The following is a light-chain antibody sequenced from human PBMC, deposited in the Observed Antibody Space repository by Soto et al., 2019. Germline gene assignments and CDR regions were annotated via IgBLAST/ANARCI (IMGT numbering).Light chain of an antibody. Sequence: EIVLTQSPCTLSLSPGERATLSCRASQSVSSSYLAWYQQKPGQAPRLLIYGASNRAAGIPDRFSGSGSGTDFTLTISRLEPEDFAVYYCHQYSSSRRTFGQGTKVDIK. J-gene: IGKJ1*01. CDR1: QSVSSSY. V-gene: IGKV3-20*01. CDR2: GAS. CDR3: HQYSSSRRT.